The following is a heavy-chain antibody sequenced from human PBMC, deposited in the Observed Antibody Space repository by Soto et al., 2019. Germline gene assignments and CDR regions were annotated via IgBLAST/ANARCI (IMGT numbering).Heavy chain of an antibody. CDR2: ISYDGNIK. CDR1: GFTFSSHS. V-gene: IGHV3-30-3*01. Sequence: QVQLVESGGGVVQPGMSLRLSCAASGFTFSSHSIQWVRQAPGKGLEWVAVISYDGNIKYYADSVRGRFTISRDNSKNTLYLQMNSLRPEDTAVYYLAIEWSTSGDHDYWGQGTLVIVSS. D-gene: IGHD3-10*01. J-gene: IGHJ4*02. CDR3: AIEWSTSGDHDY.